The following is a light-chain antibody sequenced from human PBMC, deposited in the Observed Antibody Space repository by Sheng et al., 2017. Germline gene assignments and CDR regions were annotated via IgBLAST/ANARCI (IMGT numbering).Light chain of an antibody. Sequence: DIQMTQSPSSLSASVGDRVTITCQASQDISNYLNWYQQKPGKAPKFLIYAASSLQSGVPSRFSGSGSGTDFTLTISSLQPEDSATYFCQQANSYPPTFGGGTKVEI. CDR1: QDISNY. CDR3: QQANSYPPT. J-gene: IGKJ4*01. V-gene: IGKV1-12*01. CDR2: AAS.